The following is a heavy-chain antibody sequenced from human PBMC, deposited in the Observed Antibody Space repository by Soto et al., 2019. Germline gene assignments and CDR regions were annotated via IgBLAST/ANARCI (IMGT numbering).Heavy chain of an antibody. V-gene: IGHV4-4*02. CDR1: GGSISSSNW. Sequence: SETLSLTCAVSGGSISSSNWWSWVRQPPGKGLEWIGEIYHSGSTNYNPSLKSRVTISVDKSKNQFSLKLSSVTAADTAVYYCARDQGYYDILTAPDYYYYGMDVWGQGTTVTVSS. CDR3: ARDQGYYDILTAPDYYYYGMDV. CDR2: IYHSGST. D-gene: IGHD3-9*01. J-gene: IGHJ6*02.